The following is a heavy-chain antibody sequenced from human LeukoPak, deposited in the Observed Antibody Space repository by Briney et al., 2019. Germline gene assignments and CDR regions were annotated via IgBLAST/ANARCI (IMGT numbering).Heavy chain of an antibody. D-gene: IGHD6-13*01. CDR2: MNPNSGNI. J-gene: IGHJ6*02. Sequence: ASVKVSCKASGYTFTSYDINWVRQAPGQGLEWMGWMNPNSGNIGYAQKFQGRVTMTRNTSISTAYMELSSLRSEDTAVYYCARGQYSSSWYTYYYYYGMDVWGQGTTVTVSS. V-gene: IGHV1-8*01. CDR3: ARGQYSSSWYTYYYYYGMDV. CDR1: GYTFTSYD.